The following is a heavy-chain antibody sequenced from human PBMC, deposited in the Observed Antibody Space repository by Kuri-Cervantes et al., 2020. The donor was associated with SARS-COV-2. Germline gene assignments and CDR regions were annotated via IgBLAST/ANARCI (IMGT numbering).Heavy chain of an antibody. CDR1: GFTFSSYW. V-gene: IGHV3-74*01. CDR3: ARDQHRVVRGVLGYYFDY. J-gene: IGHJ4*02. CDR2: INSDGSST. D-gene: IGHD3-10*01. Sequence: GESLKISCAASGFTFSSYWMHWVRQAPGKGLVWVSRINSDGSSTSYADSVKGRFTISRDNSKNTLYLQMNSLRAEDTAVYYCARDQHRVVRGVLGYYFDYWGQGTLVTVSS.